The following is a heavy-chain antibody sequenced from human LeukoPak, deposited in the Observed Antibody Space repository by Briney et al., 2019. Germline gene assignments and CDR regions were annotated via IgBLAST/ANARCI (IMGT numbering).Heavy chain of an antibody. V-gene: IGHV4-39*01. CDR2: IYYSGST. Sequence: SETLSLTCTVSGGSISSSSYYWGWIRQPPGKGLEWIGSIYYSGSTYYNPSLKSRVTISVDTSKNQFSLRLSSVTAADTAVYCCARHPYGRNSYFDYWGQGTLVTVSS. CDR1: GGSISSSSYY. D-gene: IGHD4-23*01. J-gene: IGHJ4*02. CDR3: ARHPYGRNSYFDY.